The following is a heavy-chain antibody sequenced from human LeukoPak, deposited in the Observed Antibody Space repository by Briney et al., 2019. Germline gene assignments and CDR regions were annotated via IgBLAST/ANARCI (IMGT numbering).Heavy chain of an antibody. CDR3: ATAGGGYDAFDI. V-gene: IGHV1-69*04. CDR1: GGTCSSYA. J-gene: IGHJ3*02. CDR2: IIPILGIA. D-gene: IGHD3-22*01. Sequence: SVKVSCKASGGTCSSYAISWVRQAPGQGLEWMGRIIPILGIANYAQKFQGRVTITADKSTSTAYMELSSLRSEDTAVYYCATAGGGYDAFDIWGQGTMVTVSS.